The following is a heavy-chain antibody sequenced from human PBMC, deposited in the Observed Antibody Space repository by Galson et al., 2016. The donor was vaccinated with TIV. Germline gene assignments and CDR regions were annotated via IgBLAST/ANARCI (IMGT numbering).Heavy chain of an antibody. CDR1: GFSLRTSGMS. CDR2: IFSSGST. V-gene: IGHV4-61*08. CDR3: ARDSWGSGYNSGWEGFDL. J-gene: IGHJ3*01. Sequence: LVKPTQTLTVTCTFSGFSLRTSGMSVTWIRQPPGKGLECIGYIFSSGSTKYNPSLKSRVAISVDTSRNQFSLKLTSVAAADTAVYYCARDSWGSGYNSGWEGFDLWGQGTMVTVPS. D-gene: IGHD6-19*01.